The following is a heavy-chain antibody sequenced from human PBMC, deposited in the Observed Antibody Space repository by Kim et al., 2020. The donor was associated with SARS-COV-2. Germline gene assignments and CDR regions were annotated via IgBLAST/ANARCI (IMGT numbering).Heavy chain of an antibody. CDR2: IGGNGGRI. D-gene: IGHD3-9*01. V-gene: IGHV3-11*01. J-gene: IGHJ5*02. Sequence: GGSLRLSCAASGFTVSDYSMTWIRQAPGKGLEWISYIGGNGGRIFYADSVKGRFTISRDKASNSLYLQMHSLRVEDTAVYFCARDIFERRVRLDPWGQGTLVTVSS. CDR3: ARDIFERRVRLDP. CDR1: GFTVSDYS.